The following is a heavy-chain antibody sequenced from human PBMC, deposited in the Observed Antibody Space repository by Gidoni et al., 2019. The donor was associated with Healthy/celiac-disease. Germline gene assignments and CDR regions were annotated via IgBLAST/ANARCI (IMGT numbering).Heavy chain of an antibody. V-gene: IGHV3-30*18. Sequence: QVQLVESGGGVVQPGRSLRLSCAASGFTFSSYGMHWVRQAPGKGLGWVAVISYDGSNKYYADPLKGRFTISRDNSKNTLYLQMNSLRAEDTAVYYCAKDAPARLGWFDPWGQGTLVTVSS. CDR1: GFTFSSYG. CDR3: AKDAPARLGWFDP. D-gene: IGHD3-16*01. J-gene: IGHJ5*02. CDR2: ISYDGSNK.